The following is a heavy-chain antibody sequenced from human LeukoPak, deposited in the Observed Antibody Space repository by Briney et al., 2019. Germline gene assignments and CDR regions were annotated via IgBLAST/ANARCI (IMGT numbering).Heavy chain of an antibody. Sequence: PGGSLRLSCAASGFTFDGHTMHWVRQVPGKGLQWVSLISWDGGRTVYADFVKGRFTISRDNSRNSLYLQMNSLTTEDTALCYCAKESQYYYDTGASYYFDHWGQGALVTVSS. D-gene: IGHD3-22*01. J-gene: IGHJ4*02. V-gene: IGHV3-43*01. CDR2: ISWDGGRT. CDR3: AKESQYYYDTGASYYFDH. CDR1: GFTFDGHT.